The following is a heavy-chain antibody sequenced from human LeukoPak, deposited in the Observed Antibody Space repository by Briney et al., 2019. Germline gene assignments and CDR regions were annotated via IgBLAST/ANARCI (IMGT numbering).Heavy chain of an antibody. CDR1: GFTFGDYA. CDR3: TREGTSGYFHYFDP. Sequence: QSGGSLRLSCTASGFTFGDYAMSWVRQAPGKGLEWVGFIRSKAYGGTTEYAASVKGRFTISRDDSKSIAYLQMNSLKTEDTAVYYCTREGTSGYFHYFDPWGQGTLVTVSS. J-gene: IGHJ5*02. CDR2: IRSKAYGGTT. D-gene: IGHD3-22*01. V-gene: IGHV3-49*04.